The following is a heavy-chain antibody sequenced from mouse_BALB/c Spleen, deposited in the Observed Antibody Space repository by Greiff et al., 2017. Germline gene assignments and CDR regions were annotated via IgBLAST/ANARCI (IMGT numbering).Heavy chain of an antibody. V-gene: IGHV5-9-4*01. CDR1: GFTFSSYA. J-gene: IGHJ4*01. CDR2: ISSGGSYT. Sequence: EVQRVESGGGLVKPGGSLKLSCAASGFTFSSYAMSWVRQSPEKRLEWVAEISSGGSYTYYPDTVTGRFTISRDNAKNTLYLEMSSLRSEDTAMYYCARARATPYYAMDYWGQGTSVTVSS. D-gene: IGHD3-1*01. CDR3: ARARATPYYAMDY.